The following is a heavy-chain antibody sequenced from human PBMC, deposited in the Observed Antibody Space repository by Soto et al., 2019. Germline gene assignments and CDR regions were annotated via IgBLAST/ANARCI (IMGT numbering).Heavy chain of an antibody. CDR3: ARNDRLLLRYYMDV. J-gene: IGHJ6*03. V-gene: IGHV4-59*08. Sequence: SETLSLTCTVSGGSISSYYWSWIRQPPGKGLEWIGYIYYSGSTNYNPSLKSRVTISVDTSKNQFSLKLSSVTAADRAVYYCARNDRLLLRYYMDVWGKGTTVTVSS. CDR1: GGSISSYY. D-gene: IGHD2-15*01. CDR2: IYYSGST.